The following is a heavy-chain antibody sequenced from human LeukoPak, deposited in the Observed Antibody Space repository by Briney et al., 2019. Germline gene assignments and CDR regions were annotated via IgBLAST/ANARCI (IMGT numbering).Heavy chain of an antibody. CDR1: GFPFSSYA. CDR3: ARSGSGTMVRGGFDP. CDR2: ISYDGSNK. Sequence: PGGTLRLPRAASGFPFSSYALQWVRQAPGKGLEWVAVISYDGSNKYYADAVKGRFTISRDNSKNTLYLQMNSLRAKDTAVYYCARSGSGTMVRGGFDPWGQGTLVTVSS. D-gene: IGHD3-10*01. V-gene: IGHV3-30*04. J-gene: IGHJ5*02.